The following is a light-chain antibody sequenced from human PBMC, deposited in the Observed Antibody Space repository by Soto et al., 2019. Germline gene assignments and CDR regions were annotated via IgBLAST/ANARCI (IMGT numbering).Light chain of an antibody. CDR3: QQSGSSPLT. V-gene: IGKV3-20*01. Sequence: EIVLTQSPCILSLSPGERATLSCRASQSVSNYYLAWYQQKPGQAPRLLIYGASNRATGIPDRFSGSGSATDFTLTISRLEPEYVAVYFCQQSGSSPLTFGGGTKVDI. CDR1: QSVSNYY. J-gene: IGKJ4*01. CDR2: GAS.